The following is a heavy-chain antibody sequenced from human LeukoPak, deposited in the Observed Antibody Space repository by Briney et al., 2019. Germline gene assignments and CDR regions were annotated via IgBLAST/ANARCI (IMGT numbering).Heavy chain of an antibody. CDR2: ISYDGGNK. J-gene: IGHJ4*02. CDR3: AKVFEVRGARRPKDY. D-gene: IGHD3-10*01. V-gene: IGHV3-30*18. CDR1: GFTFGDYG. Sequence: GGSLRLSCAASGFTFGDYGMHWVRQAPGKGLEWVALISYDGGNKFYADSVRDRFTISRDNSKNTLFLQMDSLRIEDTAVYYCAKVFEVRGARRPKDYWGQGTLVIVSS.